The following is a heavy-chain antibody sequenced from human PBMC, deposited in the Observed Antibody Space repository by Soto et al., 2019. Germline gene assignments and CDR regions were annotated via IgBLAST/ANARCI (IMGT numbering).Heavy chain of an antibody. CDR1: GFTFSSYA. V-gene: IGHV3-23*01. CDR2: ISGSGGST. D-gene: IGHD1-26*01. CDR3: AKGLVGATGSFDY. J-gene: IGHJ4*02. Sequence: TGGSLRLSCAASGFTFSSYAMSWVRQPPGKGLEWVSAISGSGGSTYYADSVKGRFTISRDNSKNTLYLQMNSLRAEDTAVYYCAKGLVGATGSFDYWGQGTRVTVSS.